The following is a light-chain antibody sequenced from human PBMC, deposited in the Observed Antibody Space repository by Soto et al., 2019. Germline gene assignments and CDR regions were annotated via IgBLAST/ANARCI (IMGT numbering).Light chain of an antibody. CDR2: DAS. CDR3: QQYNSYLWT. J-gene: IGKJ1*01. V-gene: IGKV1-5*01. CDR1: QSISSW. Sequence: DIQMTQSPSTLSASVGDRVTITCRPSQSISSWLAWYQQKPGKAPKLLIYDASSLESGVPSRFSGSGSGTEFTLTISSLQPDDFATYYCQQYNSYLWTFGQGTKVDI.